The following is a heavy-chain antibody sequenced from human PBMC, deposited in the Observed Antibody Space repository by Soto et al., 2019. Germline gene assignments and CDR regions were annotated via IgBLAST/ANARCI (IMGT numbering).Heavy chain of an antibody. J-gene: IGHJ4*02. CDR2: IKSKAGGETT. V-gene: IGHV3-15*01. CDR3: NHRGDFYARLDS. Sequence: PGGSLRISCAACGFTFSNYAMTWVRQSPGKGLEWVGRIKSKAGGETTDYAAPVKGRFTISRDDSKNTLYLEMNSLKTEDTAVYYCNHRGDFYARLDSWGQGTLVTVSS. CDR1: GFTFSNYA. D-gene: IGHD3-22*01.